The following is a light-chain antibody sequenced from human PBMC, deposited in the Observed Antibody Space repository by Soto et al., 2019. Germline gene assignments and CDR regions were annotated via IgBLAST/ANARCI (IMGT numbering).Light chain of an antibody. CDR1: SSDVGGYNY. V-gene: IGLV2-14*01. J-gene: IGLJ3*02. CDR3: GPCTGRGPLV. CDR2: EVS. Sequence: QSVLTQPASVSGSPGQSITISCTGTSSDVGGYNYVSWYQQHPGKAPKLMIYEVSNRPSGVSNRFSGSKSGNTASLTISGLQAGDGADYYCGPCTGRGPLVFGGGPTLAAL.